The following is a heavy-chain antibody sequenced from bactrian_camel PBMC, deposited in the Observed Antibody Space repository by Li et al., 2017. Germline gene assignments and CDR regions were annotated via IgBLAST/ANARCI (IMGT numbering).Heavy chain of an antibody. J-gene: IGHJ4*01. V-gene: IGHV3S1*01. CDR2: IDSDGGGT. CDR1: GYTYSSYC. Sequence: HVQLVESGGGSVQAGGSLRLSCAASGYTYSSYCMGWFRQAPGKEREGVAAIDSDGGGTSYADSVKGRFAISRDNAKNTLYLLMSSLKTEDTGVYYCAIRLPGWPQRGQGTQVTV. CDR3: AIRLPGWPQ. D-gene: IGHD3*01.